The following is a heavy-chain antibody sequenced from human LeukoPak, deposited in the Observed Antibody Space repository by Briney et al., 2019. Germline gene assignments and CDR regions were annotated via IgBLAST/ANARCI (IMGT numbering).Heavy chain of an antibody. J-gene: IGHJ6*02. CDR2: IYYTGST. D-gene: IGHD1/OR15-1a*01. CDR1: GGSFSSYY. V-gene: IGHV4-39*07. Sequence: SETLSLTCAVYGGSFSSYYWGWIRQPPGKGLEWIGSIYYTGSTYYNPSLKSRVTISVDTSKNQFSLKLSSVTAADTAVYYCARQRWEQQGRDYYFNGLDVWGPGTTVIVSS. CDR3: ARQRWEQQGRDYYFNGLDV.